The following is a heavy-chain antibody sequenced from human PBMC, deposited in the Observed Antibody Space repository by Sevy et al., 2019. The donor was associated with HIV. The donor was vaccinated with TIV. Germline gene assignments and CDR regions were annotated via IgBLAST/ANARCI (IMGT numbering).Heavy chain of an antibody. CDR3: ARDRKVILVVYTISFDVFDM. J-gene: IGHJ3*02. CDR1: GFTFSNHG. V-gene: IGHV3-30*02. Sequence: GGSLRLSCAASGFTFSNHGMHWVRQVPGKGLEWVAFIRYDGSNEYYADSVKGRFTISRDNSKNTLYLQMNSLRPEDTAVYYCARDRKVILVVYTISFDVFDMWGQGTMVTVSS. D-gene: IGHD2-8*02. CDR2: IRYDGSNE.